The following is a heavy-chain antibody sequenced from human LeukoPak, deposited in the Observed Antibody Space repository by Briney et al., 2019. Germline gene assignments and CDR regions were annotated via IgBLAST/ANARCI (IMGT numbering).Heavy chain of an antibody. CDR2: IFHSGSS. Sequence: SETLPLTCAVSGDSISSGDYSWSWIRQPSGKGLEWIGYIFHSGSSYYNPSLKSRVTISVDKSKNQFSLRLTSVTAADTAVYYCARELWFVNAPGSWFDPWGQGTLVTVSS. CDR1: GDSISSGDYS. CDR3: ARELWFVNAPGSWFDP. V-gene: IGHV4-30-2*01. J-gene: IGHJ5*02. D-gene: IGHD3/OR15-3a*01.